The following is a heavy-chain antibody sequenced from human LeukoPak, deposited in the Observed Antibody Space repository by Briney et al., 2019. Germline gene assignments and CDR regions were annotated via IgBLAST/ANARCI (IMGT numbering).Heavy chain of an antibody. Sequence: GGSLRLSCAASGFAFSSYTMNWVRQAPGKGLEWVSSISSSNNYIYYADSVKGRFTISRDNPKNTLFLQMNSLRSEDTAVYYCVNPWGYWGQGILVTVSS. J-gene: IGHJ4*02. CDR1: GFAFSSYT. CDR3: VNPWGY. D-gene: IGHD7-27*01. CDR2: ISSSNNYI. V-gene: IGHV3-21*01.